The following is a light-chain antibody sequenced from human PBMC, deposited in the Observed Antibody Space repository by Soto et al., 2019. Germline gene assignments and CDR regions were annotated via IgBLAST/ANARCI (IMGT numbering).Light chain of an antibody. V-gene: IGLV2-14*01. CDR1: SSDVGGYNY. Sequence: QSALTQPASVSGSPGQSITISCTGTSSDVGGYNYVSWYQQHPGKAPRLMIYEVNNRPSGVSNRFSGSKSGNTASLTISGLQAEDEADYYCSSYTSRTLWVFGTGTKVTVL. J-gene: IGLJ1*01. CDR2: EVN. CDR3: SSYTSRTLWV.